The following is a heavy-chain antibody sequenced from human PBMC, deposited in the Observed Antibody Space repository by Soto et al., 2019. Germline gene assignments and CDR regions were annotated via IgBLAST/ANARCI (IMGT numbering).Heavy chain of an antibody. D-gene: IGHD2-21*02. CDR2: IKSRTDGGTT. CDR1: GFIFSDAW. CDR3: TTDPDQRGLHRPFGY. V-gene: IGHV3-15*01. Sequence: EVQLVESGGGLVQPGGSLRLSCAASGFIFSDAWMSCVRQAPGKGLEWVGRIKSRTDGGTTDYAAPVKGRFIISRDDSKNTLYLQMNSLKTEDTAVYYCTTDPDQRGLHRPFGYWGQGTLVTVSS. J-gene: IGHJ4*02.